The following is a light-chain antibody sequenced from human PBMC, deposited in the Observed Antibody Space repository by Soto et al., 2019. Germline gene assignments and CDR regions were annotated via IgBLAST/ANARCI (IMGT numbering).Light chain of an antibody. CDR2: GAS. V-gene: IGKV3-15*01. J-gene: IGKJ1*01. CDR1: QSLSSN. CDR3: QQYNNWPRR. Sequence: EIVMTHSPATLSVSPREAATLSCRASQSLSSNLAWYQQKPGQAPSLRIYGASTRATGIPARFSGSGSGTEFTLTISSLQSEDFAVYYCQQYNNWPRRFGQGTKLDIK.